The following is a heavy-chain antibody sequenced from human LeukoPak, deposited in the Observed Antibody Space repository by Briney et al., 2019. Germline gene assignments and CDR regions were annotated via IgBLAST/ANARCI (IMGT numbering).Heavy chain of an antibody. Sequence: GGSLRLSCAASGFTFSSYAMNWVRQTPGKGLEWVSSISGSGGSLYYADSVKGRFTISRDNSKNTFYLQMNSLRAEDTAIYYWAKDFVAVTAIGMYYSDYWGQGTLVTVSA. V-gene: IGHV3-23*01. CDR2: ISGSGGSL. D-gene: IGHD2-21*02. CDR3: AKDFVAVTAIGMYYSDY. CDR1: GFTFSSYA. J-gene: IGHJ4*02.